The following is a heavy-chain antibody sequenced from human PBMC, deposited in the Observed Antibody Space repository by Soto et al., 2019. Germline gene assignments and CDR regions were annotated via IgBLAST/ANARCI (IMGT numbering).Heavy chain of an antibody. J-gene: IGHJ4*02. CDR1: GFTFSSYS. CDR2: ITGSGGST. Sequence: GGSLRLSCAASGFTFSSYSMGWVRQAPGKGLEWVSAITGSGGSTYYADSVKGRFTISRDNSKNTLYLQMNSLRAEDTAVYYCAKEGDLIGYNYGSCFDYWGQGTLVTVSS. D-gene: IGHD5-18*01. CDR3: AKEGDLIGYNYGSCFDY. V-gene: IGHV3-23*01.